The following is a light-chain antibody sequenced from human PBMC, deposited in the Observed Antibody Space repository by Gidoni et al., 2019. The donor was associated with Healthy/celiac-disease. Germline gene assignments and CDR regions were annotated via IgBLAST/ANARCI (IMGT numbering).Light chain of an antibody. CDR1: QDISNY. V-gene: IGKV1-33*01. Sequence: DIQMTQSPSSLSASVGDRVTITCQASQDISNYLNWYQQKPGKAPKLLIYDASNLETGVPSRFSGSGSGTDFTFTISSLQPEDIATYYCQQYDNLLPFXQXTKLXIK. CDR3: QQYDNLLP. CDR2: DAS. J-gene: IGKJ2*01.